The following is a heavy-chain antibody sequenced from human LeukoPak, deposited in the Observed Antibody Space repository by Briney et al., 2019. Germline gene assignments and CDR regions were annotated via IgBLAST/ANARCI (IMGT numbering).Heavy chain of an antibody. V-gene: IGHV1-2*02. CDR1: VYTFTGYY. D-gene: IGHD1-1*01. J-gene: IGHJ3*02. CDR2: INPNSGGT. CDR3: ARGTTGTTGAFDI. Sequence: ASVKVSCKASVYTFTGYYMHWVRQSPGQGLEWMGWINPNSGGTNYTQKFQGRVTMTRDTSISTAYMELSRLRSDDTAVYYCARGTTGTTGAFDIWGQGTMVTVSS.